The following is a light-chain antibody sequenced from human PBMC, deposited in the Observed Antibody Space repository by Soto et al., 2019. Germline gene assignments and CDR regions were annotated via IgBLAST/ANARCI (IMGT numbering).Light chain of an antibody. CDR2: LRS. Sequence: DIVMTQSPLSLPVTPGEPASISCRSSQSLLHSNGYNYLDWYLQKPGQSPQLLIYLRSNRASGVPDRFSGSGSGTDFTLKISRVEAEDVGVYYCMQALQTLWTFGQGTKVEIK. J-gene: IGKJ1*01. CDR3: MQALQTLWT. V-gene: IGKV2-28*01. CDR1: QSLLHSNGYNY.